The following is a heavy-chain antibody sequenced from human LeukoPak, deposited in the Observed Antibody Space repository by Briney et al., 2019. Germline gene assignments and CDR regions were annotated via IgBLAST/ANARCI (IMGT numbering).Heavy chain of an antibody. V-gene: IGHV4-59*05. Sequence: SETLSLTCTVYGGSISNYYWSWIRQPPGKGLEWIGSIYYSGSTYYNPSLKSRVTISVDTSKNQFSLKLSSVTAADTAVYYCARVDYGDYAWSQGTLVTVSS. J-gene: IGHJ5*02. CDR1: GGSISNYY. CDR2: IYYSGST. CDR3: ARVDYGDYA. D-gene: IGHD4-17*01.